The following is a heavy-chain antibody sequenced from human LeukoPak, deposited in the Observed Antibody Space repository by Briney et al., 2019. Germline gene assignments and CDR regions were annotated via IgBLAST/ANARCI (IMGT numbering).Heavy chain of an antibody. CDR2: IYDTGST. CDR3: ARVFRIGYYLEFDY. J-gene: IGHJ4*02. D-gene: IGHD3-3*01. CDR1: GDSISSYY. Sequence: SETLSLTCTVSGDSISSYYWSWIRQPPGKGLEWIGYIYDTGSTNYNPSLKSRVTISVDTSKNQFSLKLTSVTAADTAVYYCARVFRIGYYLEFDYWGQGTLVTVSS. V-gene: IGHV4-59*01.